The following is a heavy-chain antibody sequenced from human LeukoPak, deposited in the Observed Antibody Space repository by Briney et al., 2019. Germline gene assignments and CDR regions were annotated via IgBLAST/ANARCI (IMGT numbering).Heavy chain of an antibody. CDR1: GFTVSNSY. J-gene: IGHJ5*01. CDR3: AKGESITSAWFDS. CDR2: IYSGGNT. Sequence: HSGGSLRLSCAASGFTVSNSYMSWVRQAPGKGLEWVSIIYSGGNTYYADSVKGRFTISRDNSKNTLFLQMNSLRAEDTAVYYCAKGESITSAWFDSWGQGTLVTVSS. V-gene: IGHV3-66*01. D-gene: IGHD5-24*01.